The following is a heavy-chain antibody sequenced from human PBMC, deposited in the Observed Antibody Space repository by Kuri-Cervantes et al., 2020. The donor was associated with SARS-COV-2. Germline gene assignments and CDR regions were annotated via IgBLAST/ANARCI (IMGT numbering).Heavy chain of an antibody. V-gene: IGHV3-30*18. CDR2: ISYDGSNK. J-gene: IGHJ4*02. Sequence: GGSLRLSCAASGFTFSNYGMHWVRQAPGKGLEWVAVISYDGSNKYYADSVKGRFTISRDNSKNTLYLQMNSLRAEDTAVYYCAKDQGDSYGISYFDYWGQGTLVTVSS. CDR1: GFTFSNYG. D-gene: IGHD5-18*01. CDR3: AKDQGDSYGISYFDY.